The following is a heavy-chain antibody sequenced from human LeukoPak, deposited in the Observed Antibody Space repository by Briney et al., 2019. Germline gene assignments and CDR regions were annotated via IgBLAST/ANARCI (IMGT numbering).Heavy chain of an antibody. CDR2: VSFGSSYI. CDR1: GFTFRDYT. J-gene: IGHJ4*02. D-gene: IGHD1-26*01. V-gene: IGHV3-21*01. CDR3: ARIVGAPYYFDY. Sequence: GGSLRLSCAASGFTFRDYTMNWVRQSPGKGLQWVSYVSFGSSYISYADSLKGRFTISRDDAKSSVYLEMTSLRAEDTAVYYCARIVGAPYYFDYWGQGTLVTVSS.